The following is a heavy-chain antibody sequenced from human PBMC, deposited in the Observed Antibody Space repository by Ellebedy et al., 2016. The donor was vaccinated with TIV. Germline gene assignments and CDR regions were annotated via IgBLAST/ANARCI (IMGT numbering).Heavy chain of an antibody. Sequence: GESLKISCAASGFTVSGNYMSWVRQAPGKGLEWVSDIHSGGRTYYADSVKGRFTISRDNSKNTMSLQMNSLRAEDTAVYYCARNSGWYVAFDIWGRGTMVTVSS. CDR1: GFTVSGNY. J-gene: IGHJ3*02. CDR3: ARNSGWYVAFDI. V-gene: IGHV3-53*01. D-gene: IGHD6-19*01. CDR2: IHSGGRT.